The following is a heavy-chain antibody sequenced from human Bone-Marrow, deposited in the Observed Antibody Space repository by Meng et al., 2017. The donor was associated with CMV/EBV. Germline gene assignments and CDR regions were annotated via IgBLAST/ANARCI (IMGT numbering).Heavy chain of an antibody. CDR1: GSCSGCD. D-gene: IGHD1-26*01. V-gene: IGHV4-34*01. CDR2: SNHSGST. Sequence: GSCSGCDWSWIRKPPGKGLEWSGESNHSGSTNYNPSSKSRVTISVDTSKNQFSLKLSSVTAADTAVDYCARYKTVVGATTDYWYFDLWGRGTLVTVSS. J-gene: IGHJ2*01. CDR3: ARYKTVVGATTDYWYFDL.